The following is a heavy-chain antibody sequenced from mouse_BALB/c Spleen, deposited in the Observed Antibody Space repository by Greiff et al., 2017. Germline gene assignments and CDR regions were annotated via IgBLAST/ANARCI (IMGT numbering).Heavy chain of an antibody. Sequence: VKLMESGPGLVAPSQSLSITCTVSGFSLTSYGVHWVRQPPGKGLEWLGVIWAGGSTNYNSALMSRLSISKDNSKSQVFLKMNSLQTDDTAMYYCARERDYYGSGGFAYWGQGTLVTVSA. V-gene: IGHV2-9*02. CDR1: GFSLTSYG. CDR3: ARERDYYGSGGFAY. D-gene: IGHD1-1*01. J-gene: IGHJ3*01. CDR2: IWAGGST.